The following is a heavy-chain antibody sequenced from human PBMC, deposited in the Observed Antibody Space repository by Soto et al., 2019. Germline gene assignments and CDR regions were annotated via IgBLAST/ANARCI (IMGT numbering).Heavy chain of an antibody. CDR2: IWYDGSNK. V-gene: IGHV3-33*01. J-gene: IGHJ4*02. Sequence: GGSLRLSCAASGFTFSTYGMHWVRQAPCKGLEWVALIWYDGSNKYYAESVKGRFTISRDNSKNTLYLQMNSLRAEDTAVYYCARELIAVAGTGTNFDHWVKGALLTVAS. CDR1: GFTFSTYG. CDR3: ARELIAVAGTGTNFDH. D-gene: IGHD6-19*01.